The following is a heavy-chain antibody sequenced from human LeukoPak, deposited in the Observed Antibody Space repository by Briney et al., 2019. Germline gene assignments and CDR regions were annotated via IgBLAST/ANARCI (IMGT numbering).Heavy chain of an antibody. CDR3: ANRYVSEY. D-gene: IGHD3-16*01. CDR2: IAYAGT. J-gene: IGHJ4*02. Sequence: GGSLRLSCAASGFIFSDYAMNWVRQAPGKGLEWVSTIAYAGTYYADSVKGRFITSRDDSKGTLYLQMNSLRADDTAVYFCANRYVSEYWGQGILVTVSS. V-gene: IGHV3-23*01. CDR1: GFIFSDYA.